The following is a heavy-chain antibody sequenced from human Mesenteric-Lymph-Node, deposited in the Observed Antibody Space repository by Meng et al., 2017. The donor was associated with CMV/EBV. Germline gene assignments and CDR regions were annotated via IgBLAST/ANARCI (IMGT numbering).Heavy chain of an antibody. D-gene: IGHD3-10*01. CDR1: GLRFSDQY. CDR2: IDGSGSAT. J-gene: IGHJ4*02. Sequence: GESLKISCAASGLRFSDQYMVWIRQAPGKGLEWVAFIDGSGSATFHADSLKGRFTVSKDNAKNSFFLHLSSLRADDTAVYYCAALHYYASPYWGQGTLVTVSS. V-gene: IGHV3-11*01. CDR3: AALHYYASPY.